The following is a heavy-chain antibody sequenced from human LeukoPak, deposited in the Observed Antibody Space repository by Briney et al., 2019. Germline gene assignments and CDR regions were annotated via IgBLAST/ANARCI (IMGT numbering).Heavy chain of an antibody. CDR2: TIPIFCTA. Sequence: GASVKVSCKASGGTFSSYIISWVRQAPGQGLEWMGGTIPIFCTANYAQKFQGRVTITTDESTSTAYVELSSLRSEDTAVYYCARGPELERFDYWGQGTLVTVSS. CDR3: ARGPELERFDY. V-gene: IGHV1-69*05. CDR1: GGTFSSYI. J-gene: IGHJ4*02. D-gene: IGHD1-1*01.